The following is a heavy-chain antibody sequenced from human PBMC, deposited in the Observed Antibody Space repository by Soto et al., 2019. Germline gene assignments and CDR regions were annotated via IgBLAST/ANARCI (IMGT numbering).Heavy chain of an antibody. CDR1: GGSISSGGYF. J-gene: IGHJ4*02. CDR3: ARGVLY. CDR2: IFYSGTT. Sequence: QVQLQESGPGLVKPSQTLSLTCTVSGGSISSGGYFWSWIRQPPGKGLEWIGNIFYSGTTYYNPSLKGRVTISVDTSKNQFSLELSSVTAAVTAVYFCARGVLYWGQGTLVTVSS. V-gene: IGHV4-31*03.